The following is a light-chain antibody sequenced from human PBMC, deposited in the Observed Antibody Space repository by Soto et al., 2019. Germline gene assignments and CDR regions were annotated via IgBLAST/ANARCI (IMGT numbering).Light chain of an antibody. J-gene: IGKJ1*01. V-gene: IGKV1-39*01. CDR1: QDISSY. CDR3: QQSET. Sequence: DIHMTQSPSSLSASVGHIFTITCQASQDISSYLAWYQQKPGKAPKLLIYAASSLQSGVPSRFSGSGSGTDFTPTISSLQPEDFATYYCQQSETFGQGTKVDIK. CDR2: AAS.